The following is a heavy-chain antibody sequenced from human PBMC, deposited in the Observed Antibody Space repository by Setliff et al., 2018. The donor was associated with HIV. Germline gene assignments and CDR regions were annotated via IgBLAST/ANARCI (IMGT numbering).Heavy chain of an antibody. Sequence: WASVKVSCKASGGTFGSYAISWVRRAPGQGLEWMGGIIPIFGTTNYAQNFQGRVTISADESTSTAYMELSSLRSEDTAVYYCARGRHAVVVTALEHDYWGQGTLVTVS. CDR2: IIPIFGTT. V-gene: IGHV1-69*13. J-gene: IGHJ4*02. D-gene: IGHD2-21*02. CDR1: GGTFGSYA. CDR3: ARGRHAVVVTALEHDY.